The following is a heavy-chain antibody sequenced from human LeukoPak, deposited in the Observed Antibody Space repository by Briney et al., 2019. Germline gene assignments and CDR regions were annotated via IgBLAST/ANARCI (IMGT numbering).Heavy chain of an antibody. CDR2: IFYSGSP. D-gene: IGHD2-2*01. J-gene: IGHJ4*02. V-gene: IGHV4-39*01. Sequence: LETLSLTCTVSGGSISSTSYYWGWIRQPPGKGLEWIGSIFYSGSPYYNPSLKSRVTISVDTAKNQFSLRLTSVTAADTAVYYCARLKGVPAADYWGQGTLVTVSS. CDR1: GGSISSTSYY. CDR3: ARLKGVPAADY.